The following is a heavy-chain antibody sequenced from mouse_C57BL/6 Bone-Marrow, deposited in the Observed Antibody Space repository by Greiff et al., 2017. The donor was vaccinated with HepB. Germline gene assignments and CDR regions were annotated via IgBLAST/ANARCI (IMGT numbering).Heavy chain of an antibody. CDR2: IDPETGGT. CDR1: GYTFTDYE. J-gene: IGHJ2*01. V-gene: IGHV1-15*01. D-gene: IGHD4-1*01. CDR3: TSQNWDWYYFDY. Sequence: QVQLKESGAELVRPGASVTLSCKASGYTFTDYEMHWVKQTPVHGLEWIGAIDPETGGTAYNQKFKGKARLTADKSSSTAYMELRSLTSEDSAVYYCTSQNWDWYYFDYWGQGTTLTVSS.